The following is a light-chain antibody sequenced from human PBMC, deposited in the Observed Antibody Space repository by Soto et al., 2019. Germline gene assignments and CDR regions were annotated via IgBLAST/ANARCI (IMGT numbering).Light chain of an antibody. J-gene: IGLJ2*01. CDR3: SSYTSSSTLEV. CDR1: SSDVGAYNF. Sequence: QSALTQPRSVSGSPGQSVTISCTGTSSDVGAYNFVSWYQHNPGKAPKLMIFDVSARPSGVPDRFSGSKSANTASLTISGLQTEDEADYYCSSYTSSSTLEVFGGGTKLTVL. V-gene: IGLV2-11*01. CDR2: DVS.